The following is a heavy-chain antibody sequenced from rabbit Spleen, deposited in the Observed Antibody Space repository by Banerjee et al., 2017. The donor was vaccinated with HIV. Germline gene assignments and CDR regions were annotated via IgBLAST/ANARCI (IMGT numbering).Heavy chain of an antibody. Sequence: QSLEESGGGLVQPEGSLTLTCTASGFSFSSTYYMCWVRQAPGKGLEWIGCIYTIGGNTYYASWVNGRFTISKTSSTTVDLKMTSLTAADTATYFCARRGDYSGWGISYFNLWGPGTLVTVS. V-gene: IGHV1S40*01. J-gene: IGHJ4*01. CDR1: GFSFSSTYY. D-gene: IGHD4-1*01. CDR2: IYTIGGNT. CDR3: ARRGDYSGWGISYFNL.